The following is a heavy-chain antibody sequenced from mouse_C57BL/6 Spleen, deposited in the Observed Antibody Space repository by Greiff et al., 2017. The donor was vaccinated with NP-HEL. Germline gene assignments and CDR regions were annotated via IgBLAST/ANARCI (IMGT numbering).Heavy chain of an antibody. CDR1: GFTFSDYG. CDR2: ISSGSSTI. J-gene: IGHJ4*01. Sequence: DVQLVESGGGLVKPGGSLKLSCAASGFTFSDYGMHWVRQAPEKGLEWVAYISSGSSTIYYADTVKGRFTISRDNAKNTLFLQMTSLRSEDTAMYYCARQNYYGGGNYAMDYWGQGTSVTVSS. D-gene: IGHD1-1*01. CDR3: ARQNYYGGGNYAMDY. V-gene: IGHV5-17*01.